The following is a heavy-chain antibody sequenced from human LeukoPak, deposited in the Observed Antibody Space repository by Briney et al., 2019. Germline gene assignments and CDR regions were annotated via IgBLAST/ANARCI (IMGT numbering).Heavy chain of an antibody. CDR1: GFTFSSYA. V-gene: IGHV3-23*01. CDR2: ISGSGGST. CDR3: AKDSSGWYVNYFDY. J-gene: IGHJ4*02. Sequence: GGSLRLSCAASGFTFSSYAMSWVRQAPGKGLEWVSAISGSGGSTYYADSVKGRFTISRDNSKNTLYLQMNSLRAEDAAVYYCAKDSSGWYVNYFDYWGQGTLVTVSS. D-gene: IGHD6-19*01.